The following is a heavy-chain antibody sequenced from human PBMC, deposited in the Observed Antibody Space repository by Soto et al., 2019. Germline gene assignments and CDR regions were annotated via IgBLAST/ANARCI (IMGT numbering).Heavy chain of an antibody. V-gene: IGHV3-23*01. D-gene: IGHD3-10*01. J-gene: IGHJ6*03. CDR3: AKIGFGELLREAYYYYYYMDV. CDR1: GFTFSSYA. Sequence: GGSLRLSCAASGFTFSSYAMSWVRQAPGKGLEWVSAISGSGGSTYYADSVKGRFTISRDNSKNTLYLQMNSLRAEDTAVYYCAKIGFGELLREAYYYYYYMDVWGKGTTVTVSS. CDR2: ISGSGGST.